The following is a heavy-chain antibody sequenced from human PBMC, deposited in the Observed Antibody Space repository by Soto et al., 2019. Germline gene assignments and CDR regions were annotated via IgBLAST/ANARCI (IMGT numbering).Heavy chain of an antibody. CDR3: ARVTYCGADCHYYFHS. D-gene: IGHD2-21*02. CDR2: IKQDGSAN. Sequence: EVQLVESGGGLVQPGGSLRLSCSASGFTLRSYWMSWVRQAPGKGLEWVANIKQDGSANNYLDSVKGRFTISRDNAENSLYLEMSSLRVEDTAIYYCARVTYCGADCHYYFHSWGQGTLVTVSS. J-gene: IGHJ4*02. V-gene: IGHV3-7*01. CDR1: GFTLRSYW.